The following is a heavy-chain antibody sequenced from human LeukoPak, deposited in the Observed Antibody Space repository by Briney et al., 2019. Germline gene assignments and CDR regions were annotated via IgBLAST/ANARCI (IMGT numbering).Heavy chain of an antibody. CDR1: GYTFTSYY. CDR3: ARDGIVVVPAAMQNYYYGMDV. D-gene: IGHD2-2*01. Sequence: GASVKVSCKASGYTFTSYYMHWVRQAPGQGPEWMGIINPSGGSTSYAQKFQGRVTMTGDTSTSTVYMELSSLRSEDTAVYYCARDGIVVVPAAMQNYYYGMDVWGQGTTVTVSS. CDR2: INPSGGST. J-gene: IGHJ6*02. V-gene: IGHV1-46*01.